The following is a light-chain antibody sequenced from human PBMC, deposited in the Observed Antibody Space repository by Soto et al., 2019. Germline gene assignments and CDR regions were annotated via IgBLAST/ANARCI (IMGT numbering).Light chain of an antibody. J-gene: IGLJ2*01. Sequence: QSALTQPASVSGSPGQSITISCTGTSSDVGGYNYVSWYQQHPGKAPKLMIYEVSNRPSGVSTRFSGSKSGTTASLTISGLQAEDEADYYCTSYTGSSSLVVFGGGTKVTVL. CDR1: SSDVGGYNY. CDR3: TSYTGSSSLVV. V-gene: IGLV2-14*01. CDR2: EVS.